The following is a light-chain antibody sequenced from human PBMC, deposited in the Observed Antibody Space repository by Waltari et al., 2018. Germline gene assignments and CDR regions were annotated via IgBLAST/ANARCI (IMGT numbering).Light chain of an antibody. V-gene: IGKV3-20*01. CDR3: QQYGSSPPRYT. Sequence: EIVLTQFTGVLSLSPGERATLPCRASQSVSSSYLAWYQQKPGQAPRLLIYAASSRATGIPDRFSGSGSGTDFTLTISRLEPEDFAVYYCQQYGSSPPRYTFGQGTKLEIK. CDR2: AAS. J-gene: IGKJ2*01. CDR1: QSVSSSY.